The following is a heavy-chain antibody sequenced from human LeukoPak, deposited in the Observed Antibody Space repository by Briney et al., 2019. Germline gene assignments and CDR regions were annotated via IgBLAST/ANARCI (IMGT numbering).Heavy chain of an antibody. CDR2: ISSDGGST. CDR1: GFTFSGYA. J-gene: IGHJ4*02. V-gene: IGHV3-64*01. Sequence: GGSLRLSCAASGFTFSGYAMYWVRQAPGKGLEYVSAISSDGGSTYYANSVKGRFTSSRDNSKNTLYLQMGSLRAEDMAVYYCARVGSGYYTDYWGQGTLVTVSS. D-gene: IGHD3-3*01. CDR3: ARVGSGYYTDY.